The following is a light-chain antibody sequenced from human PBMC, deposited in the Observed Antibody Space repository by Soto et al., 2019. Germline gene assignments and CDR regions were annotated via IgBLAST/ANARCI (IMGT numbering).Light chain of an antibody. J-gene: IGKJ1*01. V-gene: IGKV1-39*01. Sequence: DIQMTQSPSSLSASVGDRVTITCRASQSISSYLNWYQQKPGKAPKLLVYAASNLQSGVPSRFSGSGSETDFTLTISSLQPEDFATYYCQQSYNTPRTFGQGTKVDIK. CDR2: AAS. CDR3: QQSYNTPRT. CDR1: QSISSY.